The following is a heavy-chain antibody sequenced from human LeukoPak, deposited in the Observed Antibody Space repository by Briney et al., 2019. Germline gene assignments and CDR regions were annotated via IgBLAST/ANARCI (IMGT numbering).Heavy chain of an antibody. CDR2: ISAYNGNT. Sequence: ASVTVSYMASRGTFSIYSISWVRQAPGQGVEWMGWISAYNGNTNYAQKLQGRVTMTTDTSTSTAYMELRSLSSDDTAMYYCARLRVGACFDYWGQGTLVTVSS. V-gene: IGHV1-18*01. CDR3: ARLRVGACFDY. D-gene: IGHD1-26*01. CDR1: RGTFSIYS. J-gene: IGHJ4*02.